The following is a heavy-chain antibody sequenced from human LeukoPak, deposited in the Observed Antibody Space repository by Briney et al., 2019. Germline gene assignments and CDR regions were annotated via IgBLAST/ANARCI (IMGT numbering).Heavy chain of an antibody. CDR3: AKDAGRDIVVVVAAAWYFDY. CDR1: GFTFSSYS. Sequence: GSLRLSCAASGFTFSSYSMNWVRQAPGKGLEWVSSISSSSSYIYYADSVKGRFTISRDNSKNTLYLQMNSLRAEDTAVYYCAKDAGRDIVVVVAAAWYFDYWGQGTLVTVSS. V-gene: IGHV3-21*01. CDR2: ISSSSSYI. D-gene: IGHD2-15*01. J-gene: IGHJ4*02.